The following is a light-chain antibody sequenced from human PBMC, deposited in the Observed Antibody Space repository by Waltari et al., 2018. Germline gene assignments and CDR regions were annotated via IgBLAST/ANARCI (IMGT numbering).Light chain of an antibody. V-gene: IGLV2-14*03. Sequence: QSALTQPASVSGSPGPSITLSCTGTNSDIGAYSYVPWYQQHPGKAPKVLICDGIFRPSGVSNRFSGSKSGNTASLTITGLQAEDEAHYYCSSFTVTDTLVVFGGGTKLTV. CDR1: NSDIGAYSY. J-gene: IGLJ2*01. CDR3: SSFTVTDTLVV. CDR2: DGI.